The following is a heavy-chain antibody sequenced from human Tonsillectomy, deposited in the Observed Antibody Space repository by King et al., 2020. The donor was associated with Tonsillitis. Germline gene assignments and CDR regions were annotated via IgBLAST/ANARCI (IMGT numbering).Heavy chain of an antibody. V-gene: IGHV6-1*01. CDR2: TYYRSKWYY. CDR1: GDSVSSHSAM. J-gene: IGHJ4*02. CDR3: ARSPAGTYLFVQY. Sequence: VQLQQSGPGLVKPSQTLSLTCAISGDSVSSHSAMWSWIRQSPSRGLEWLGRTYYRSKWYYDSAVSVGSRINISPDTSKNQLSLQLNSVTPEDTAVYYCARSPAGTYLFVQYWGQGTLVTVSS. D-gene: IGHD6-13*01.